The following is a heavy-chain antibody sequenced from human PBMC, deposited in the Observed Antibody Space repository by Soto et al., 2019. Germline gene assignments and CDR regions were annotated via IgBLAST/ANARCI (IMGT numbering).Heavy chain of an antibody. CDR2: INPSDSYT. Sequence: PGESLKISCQGSGYNFSPFWNSWARQLPGKGLEWMGRINPSDSYTFYSPSFQGQVTLSAATSVISAYLLWSSLKAKYTATFYCARHFCSGTSCYKDYYHCMDGWGKGSGVTVSS. J-gene: IGHJ6*03. V-gene: IGHV5-10-1*04. D-gene: IGHD2-2*02. CDR1: GYNFSPFW. CDR3: ARHFCSGTSCYKDYYHCMDG.